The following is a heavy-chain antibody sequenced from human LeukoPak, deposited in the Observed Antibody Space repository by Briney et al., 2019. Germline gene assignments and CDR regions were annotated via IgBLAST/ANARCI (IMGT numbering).Heavy chain of an antibody. Sequence: PGGSQRLSCAASGFTFGSYSMNWVRQAPGKGLEWVSSISSSSSYIYYADSVKGRFTISRDNAKNSLYLQMNSLRAEDTAVYYCAKERLSSGYFDYWGQGTLVTVSS. CDR3: AKERLSSGYFDY. CDR1: GFTFGSYS. D-gene: IGHD3-22*01. J-gene: IGHJ4*02. CDR2: ISSSSSYI. V-gene: IGHV3-21*01.